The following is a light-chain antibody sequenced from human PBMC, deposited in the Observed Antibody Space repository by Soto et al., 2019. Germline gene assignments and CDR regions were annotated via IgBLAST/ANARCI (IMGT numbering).Light chain of an antibody. J-gene: IGKJ1*01. V-gene: IGKV1-5*03. CDR1: QTIISW. Sequence: DIGMTQSRSPLSACGGDRVNLRCRASQTIISWLAWYQQKPGKATKLLIYKASTLKSGVPSRFSGSGSGTEFTLTISSLQPYDCATYYCQHYNSYSEAFGQGTKV. CDR2: KAS. CDR3: QHYNSYSEA.